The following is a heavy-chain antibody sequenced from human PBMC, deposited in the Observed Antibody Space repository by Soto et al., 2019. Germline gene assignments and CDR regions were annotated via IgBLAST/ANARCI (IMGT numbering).Heavy chain of an antibody. V-gene: IGHV3-23*01. CDR3: AKPSHDHGDSTLFDY. CDR1: GFTFSSYA. CDR2: ISNSGGKT. J-gene: IGHJ4*02. D-gene: IGHD4-17*01. Sequence: GGSLRLSCAASGFTFSSYAMSWVRQAPGKGLQWVSTISNSGGKTYYADSVKGRFTISRDNSKNTLYLQMNSLRAEDTAVYYCAKPSHDHGDSTLFDYWGQGTLVTVSS.